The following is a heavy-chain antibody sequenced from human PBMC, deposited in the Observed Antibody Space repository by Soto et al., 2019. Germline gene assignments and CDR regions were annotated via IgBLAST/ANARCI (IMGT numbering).Heavy chain of an antibody. CDR1: GFAFTDYA. CDR3: AKGYRFGYDFLFPDY. V-gene: IGHV3-23*01. J-gene: IGHJ4*02. D-gene: IGHD3-3*01. Sequence: EVQLLESGGGLVRPGGSLRLSCAASGFAFTDYAMGWVRQAPGKGLAWVSAINYSGGSTYSAASVKGRFTISRDNSKNTLYLQMNSLRAEDTAVYYCAKGYRFGYDFLFPDYWGQGTLVTVSS. CDR2: INYSGGST.